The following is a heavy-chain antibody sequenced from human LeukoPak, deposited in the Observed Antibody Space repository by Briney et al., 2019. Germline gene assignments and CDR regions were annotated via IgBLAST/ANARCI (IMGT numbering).Heavy chain of an antibody. V-gene: IGHV3-23*01. D-gene: IGHD3-22*01. CDR3: VKQDTSGYYYFDN. Sequence: PGGSLRLSCAASGFTFDTYTMSWVRQAPGKGLEWVSVVSGNGGSTNYADSVKGRFTISRDNSKNTLYMQMNSLRAEDTAVYYCVKQDTSGYYYFDNWGQGTPVTVSS. CDR1: GFTFDTYT. J-gene: IGHJ4*02. CDR2: VSGNGGST.